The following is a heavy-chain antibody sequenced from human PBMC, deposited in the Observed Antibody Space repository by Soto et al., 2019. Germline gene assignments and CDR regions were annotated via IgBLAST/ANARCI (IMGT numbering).Heavy chain of an antibody. CDR2: IDPSDSYT. V-gene: IGHV5-10-1*01. CDR3: ARHIKRPEDFWSGYYDY. D-gene: IGHD3-3*01. J-gene: IGHJ4*02. Sequence: PXGSLKISCKGCGYSFTSYWISWVRQMPGKGLEWMGSIDPSDSYTNYSPSFQGHVTISAYKSISTAYLQWSSLKASDTAMYYCARHIKRPEDFWSGYYDYWGQGTLVTASS. CDR1: GYSFTSYW.